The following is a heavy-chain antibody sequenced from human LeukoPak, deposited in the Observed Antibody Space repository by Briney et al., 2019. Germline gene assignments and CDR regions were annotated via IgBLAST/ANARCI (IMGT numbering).Heavy chain of an antibody. V-gene: IGHV3-30*03. CDR1: GFTFSSYG. CDR3: ARDPTIVVVPCGMDV. Sequence: GGSLRLSCAASGFTFSSYGMHWVRQAPGKGLEWVAVISYDGSNKYYADSVKGRFTISRDNSKNTLYLQMNSLRAEDTAVYYCARDPTIVVVPCGMDVWGKGTTVTVSS. D-gene: IGHD2-2*01. CDR2: ISYDGSNK. J-gene: IGHJ6*04.